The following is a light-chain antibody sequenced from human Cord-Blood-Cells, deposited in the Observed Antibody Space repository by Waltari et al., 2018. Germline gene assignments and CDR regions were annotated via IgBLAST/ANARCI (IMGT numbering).Light chain of an antibody. CDR3: QQSYSTPPS. V-gene: IGKV1-39*01. CDR1: QSISSY. J-gene: IGKJ2*03. Sequence: DIQMTQSPSSLSASVGDRVTITCRASQSISSYLDWYQQKPGKAPKLLIYAASSMQSGVPARFSGSGSGTDFTLTISSLQSEDFATYYCQQSYSTPPSFGQGTKLEIK. CDR2: AAS.